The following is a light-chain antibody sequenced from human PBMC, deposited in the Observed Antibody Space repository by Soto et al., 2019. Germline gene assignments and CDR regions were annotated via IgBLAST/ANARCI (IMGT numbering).Light chain of an antibody. V-gene: IGKV1-5*01. J-gene: IGKJ4*01. CDR1: QSISTY. CDR3: QQYDNLPLT. CDR2: DAS. Sequence: DIQMTQSPSTLSASVGDRVTITCRASQSISTYLAWYQQKPGKAPNLLIYDASTLKSPVPSRFSGSGSGTEFTLTISNLQPDDFATYYCQQYDNLPLTFGGGTKVDIK.